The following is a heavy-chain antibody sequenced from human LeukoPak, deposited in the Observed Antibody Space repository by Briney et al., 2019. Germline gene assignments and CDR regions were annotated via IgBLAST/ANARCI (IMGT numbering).Heavy chain of an antibody. V-gene: IGHV3-9*01. CDR3: AKDPTYYYDSSGYFDY. D-gene: IGHD3-22*01. J-gene: IGHJ4*02. Sequence: HAGGSLRLSCAASGFTFDDYAMHWVRQAPGKGLEWVSCISWNSGSIGYADSVKGRFTISRDNAKNSLYLQMNSLRAEDTALYYCAKDPTYYYDSSGYFDYWGQGTLVTVSS. CDR1: GFTFDDYA. CDR2: ISWNSGSI.